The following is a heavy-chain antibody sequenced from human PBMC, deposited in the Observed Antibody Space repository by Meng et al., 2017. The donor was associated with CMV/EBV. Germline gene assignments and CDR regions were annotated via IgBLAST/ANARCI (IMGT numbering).Heavy chain of an antibody. V-gene: IGHV3-7*01. Sequence: GESLKISCAASGFTFSSYRMSWVRQAPGKGLEWVANIKQDGSEKYYVDSVKGRFTISRDNSKNSLYLQMNSLRAEDTAVYYCARDSAYYDFWSGNPLLDYWGQGTLVTVSS. CDR1: GFTFSSYR. CDR3: ARDSAYYDFWSGNPLLDY. CDR2: IKQDGSEK. D-gene: IGHD3-3*01. J-gene: IGHJ4*02.